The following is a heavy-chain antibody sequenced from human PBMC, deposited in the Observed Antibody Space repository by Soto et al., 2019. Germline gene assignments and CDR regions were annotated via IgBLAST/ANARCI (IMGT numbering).Heavy chain of an antibody. Sequence: GGALRLSWAASAFTLSNAWMNCVRQAPRKGLEWVGRIKSKTDGGTTDYAAPVKGRFTISRDDSKNTLYLQMNSLKTEDTAVYYCTTDRAVTYCSGGSCYSGYWGQGTLVTVSS. CDR2: IKSKTDGGTT. D-gene: IGHD2-15*01. V-gene: IGHV3-15*07. J-gene: IGHJ4*02. CDR3: TTDRAVTYCSGGSCYSGY. CDR1: AFTLSNAW.